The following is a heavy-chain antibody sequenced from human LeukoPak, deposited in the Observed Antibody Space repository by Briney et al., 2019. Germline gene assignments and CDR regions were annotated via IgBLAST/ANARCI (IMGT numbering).Heavy chain of an antibody. Sequence: GGSLRLSCAASGFTFSSYSMNWVRQAPGKGLEWVSSISTSSVYTYYTDSVKGRFSISRDNAKNSLFLQMNSLRAEDTAVYHCARDSNYNYWSGSGYWGQGTLVTVSS. CDR2: ISTSSVYT. D-gene: IGHD3-3*01. CDR1: GFTFSSYS. J-gene: IGHJ4*02. CDR3: ARDSNYNYWSGSGY. V-gene: IGHV3-21*01.